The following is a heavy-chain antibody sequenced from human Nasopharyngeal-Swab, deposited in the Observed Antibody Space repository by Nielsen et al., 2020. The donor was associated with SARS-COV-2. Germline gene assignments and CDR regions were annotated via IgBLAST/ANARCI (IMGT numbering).Heavy chain of an antibody. J-gene: IGHJ6*03. Sequence: WVRQAPGQGLEWMGRINPNSGGTNSAQKFQGRVTMTRDTSISTAYMELSSLRSEDTAVYYCAREGRGSGYYYYMDVWGKGTTVTVSS. CDR2: INPNSGGT. V-gene: IGHV1-2*06. CDR3: AREGRGSGYYYYMDV. D-gene: IGHD3-10*01.